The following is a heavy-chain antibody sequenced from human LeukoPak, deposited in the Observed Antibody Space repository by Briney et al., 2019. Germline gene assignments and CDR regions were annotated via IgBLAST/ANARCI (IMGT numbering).Heavy chain of an antibody. D-gene: IGHD6-13*01. J-gene: IGHJ4*02. CDR1: GFSLRTREMR. V-gene: IGHV2-70*04. CDR2: SDWDDDK. Sequence: SGPTLVNPTQTLTLTCTFSGFSLRTREMRVSWIRQPPGKALEWLARSDWDDDKFYSTSLKTRLTISKDTSKNQVVLTMTNMDPVDTATYYCARMAPAAAGIDYWGQGTLVTVSS. CDR3: ARMAPAAAGIDY.